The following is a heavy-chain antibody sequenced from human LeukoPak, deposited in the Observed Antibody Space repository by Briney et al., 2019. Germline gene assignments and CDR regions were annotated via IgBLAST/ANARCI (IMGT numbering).Heavy chain of an antibody. V-gene: IGHV3-48*02. D-gene: IGHD6-19*01. CDR3: ARGKEKWLDHFDY. J-gene: IGHJ4*02. CDR2: ISTTSSTI. Sequence: GGSLRLSCAASGFTFSSYGMNWVRQAPGKGLEWVSYISTTSSTIYYADSVKGRFTMSRDNAKNSLYLQMDSLRDEDTAVYYCARGKEKWLDHFDYWGQGSLVTVS. CDR1: GFTFSSYG.